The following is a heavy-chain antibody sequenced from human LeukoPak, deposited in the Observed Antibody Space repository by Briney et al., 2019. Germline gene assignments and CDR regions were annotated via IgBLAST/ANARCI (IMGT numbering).Heavy chain of an antibody. CDR2: ISSSSSTI. J-gene: IGHJ6*03. CDR3: ARGSVALLLGYYMDV. V-gene: IGHV3-48*01. Sequence: GGSLRLSCAASGFTFSSYSMNWVRQAPGKGLEWVSYISSSSSTIYYADSVKGRFTISRDNAKNSLYLQMNSLRAEDTAVYSCARGSVALLLGYYMDVWGKGTTVTVSS. CDR1: GFTFSSYS. D-gene: IGHD2/OR15-2a*01.